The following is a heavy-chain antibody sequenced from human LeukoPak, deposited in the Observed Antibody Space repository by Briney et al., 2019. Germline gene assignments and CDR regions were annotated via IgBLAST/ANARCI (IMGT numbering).Heavy chain of an antibody. CDR1: GFTFSSYS. Sequence: GGSLRLSCAASGFTFSSYSMNWVRQAPGKGLEWVSYISSSSSYIYYADSVKGRFTISRDNAKNSLYLQMNSLRAEDTAVYYCASVCQNWVLDYWGQGTLVTVSS. V-gene: IGHV3-21*05. D-gene: IGHD3-10*01. CDR3: ASVCQNWVLDY. CDR2: ISSSSSYI. J-gene: IGHJ4*02.